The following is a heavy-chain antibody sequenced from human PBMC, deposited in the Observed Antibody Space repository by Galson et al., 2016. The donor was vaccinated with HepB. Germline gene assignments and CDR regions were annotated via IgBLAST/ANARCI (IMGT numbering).Heavy chain of an antibody. D-gene: IGHD3-3*01. CDR2: ISSRSDTI. V-gene: IGHV3-48*02. CDR1: GFTFSSDS. Sequence: SLRLSCAASGFTFSSDSMNWVRQAPGKGLEWVSYISSRSDTIYYADSVKGRFTISRDNAKNSLYLQMNGLRDEDTAAYYCARTEEFMIFGVATPYYYMDVWGKGTTVTVS. CDR3: ARTEEFMIFGVATPYYYMDV. J-gene: IGHJ6*03.